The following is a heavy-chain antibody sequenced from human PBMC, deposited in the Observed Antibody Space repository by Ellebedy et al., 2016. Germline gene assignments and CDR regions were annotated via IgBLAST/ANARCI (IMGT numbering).Heavy chain of an antibody. Sequence: GESLKISCAASGFTFSSYSMNWVRQAPGKGLEWVSSISSSSSYIYYADSVKGRFTISRDNAKNSLYLQMNSLRAEDTAVYYCAPLYGSSTSCFDYWGQGTLVTVSS. CDR3: APLYGSSTSCFDY. V-gene: IGHV3-21*01. D-gene: IGHD2-2*01. CDR2: ISSSSSYI. J-gene: IGHJ4*02. CDR1: GFTFSSYS.